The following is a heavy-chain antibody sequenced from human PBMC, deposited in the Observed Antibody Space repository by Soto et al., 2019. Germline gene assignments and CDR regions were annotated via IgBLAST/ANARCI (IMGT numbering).Heavy chain of an antibody. J-gene: IGHJ5*02. CDR2: ISYDGSNK. CDR3: AKVGDYDSP. D-gene: IGHD3-22*01. CDR1: GFTFSSYA. Sequence: QVQLVESGGGVVQPGRSLRLSCAASGFTFSSYAMHWVRQAPGKGLEWVAVISYDGSNKYYADSVKGRFTISRDNSKNQLYLQMNSLGAEETAVYYWAKVGDYDSPRGPGTLVNGFS. V-gene: IGHV3-30*14.